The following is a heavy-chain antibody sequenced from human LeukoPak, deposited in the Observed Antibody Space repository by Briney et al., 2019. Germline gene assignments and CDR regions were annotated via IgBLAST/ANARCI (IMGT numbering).Heavy chain of an antibody. D-gene: IGHD1-26*01. CDR1: GFTFSDYY. CDR2: ISSSGSTI. CDR3: ARGGGVSRYSGSYDAFDI. Sequence: PGGSLRLSCAASGFTFSDYYMSWLRQAPGKGLEWVSYISSSGSTIYYADSVKGRFTISRDNAKNSLYLQMNSLRAEDTAVYYCARGGGVSRYSGSYDAFDISGQGTMVTVSS. J-gene: IGHJ3*02. V-gene: IGHV3-11*04.